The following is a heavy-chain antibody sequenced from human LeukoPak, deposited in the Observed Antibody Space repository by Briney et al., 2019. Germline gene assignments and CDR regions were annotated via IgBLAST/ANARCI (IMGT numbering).Heavy chain of an antibody. J-gene: IGHJ5*02. CDR1: GGTFSSFA. CDR3: ARDSTAMVGSWFDP. CDR2: IIPIFGTA. Sequence: ASVKVSCKASGGTFSSFAISWVRQAPGQGLEWMGGIIPIFGTANYAQKFQGRVTITTDESTSTAYMELSSLRSEDTAVYYCARDSTAMVGSWFDPWGQGTLVTVSS. V-gene: IGHV1-69*05. D-gene: IGHD5-18*01.